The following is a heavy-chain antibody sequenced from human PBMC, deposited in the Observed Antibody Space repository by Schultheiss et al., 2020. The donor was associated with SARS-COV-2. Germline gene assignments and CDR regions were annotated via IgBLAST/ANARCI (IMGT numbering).Heavy chain of an antibody. Sequence: GESLKISCAASGFTFSSYSMNWVRQAPGKGLEWVSYISSSGSTIYYADSVKGRFTISRDNAKNSLYLQMNSLRAEDTAVYYCATDYDFWSGYSIDYWGQGTLVTVSS. J-gene: IGHJ4*02. CDR3: ATDYDFWSGYSIDY. V-gene: IGHV3-48*04. D-gene: IGHD3-3*01. CDR2: ISSSGSTI. CDR1: GFTFSSYS.